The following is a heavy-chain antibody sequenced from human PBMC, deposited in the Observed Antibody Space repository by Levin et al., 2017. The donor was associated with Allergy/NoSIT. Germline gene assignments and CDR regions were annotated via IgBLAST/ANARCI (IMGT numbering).Heavy chain of an antibody. J-gene: IGHJ6*02. CDR2: IYPGDSNT. D-gene: IGHD2-15*01. V-gene: IGHV5-51*01. CDR1: GYSFTSYW. CDR3: ARGCCSGGSCYSEYYYYYGMDV. Sequence: GGSLRLSCKGSGYSFTSYWIGWVRQMPGKGLEWMGIIYPGDSNTKYSPSFQGQVTISADKSISTAYLQWSSLKASDTAMYFCARGCCSGGSCYSEYYYYYGMDVWGQGTTVTVSS.